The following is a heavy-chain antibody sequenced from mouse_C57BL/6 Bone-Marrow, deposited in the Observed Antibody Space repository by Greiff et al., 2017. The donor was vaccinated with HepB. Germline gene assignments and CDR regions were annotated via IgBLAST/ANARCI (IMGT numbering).Heavy chain of an antibody. V-gene: IGHV1-64*01. J-gene: IGHJ1*03. D-gene: IGHD2-1*01. Sequence: QVQLQQPGAELVKPGASVKLSCKASGYTFTSYWMHWVKQRPGQGLEWIGMIHPNSGSTNYNEKFQRKATLTVDKSSSTAYMQLSSLTSEDSAVYYCARERNEGNYPWYFDVWGTGTTVTVSS. CDR3: ARERNEGNYPWYFDV. CDR2: IHPNSGST. CDR1: GYTFTSYW.